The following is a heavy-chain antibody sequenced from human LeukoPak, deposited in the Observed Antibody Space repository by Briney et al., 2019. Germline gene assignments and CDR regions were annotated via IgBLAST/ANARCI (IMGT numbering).Heavy chain of an antibody. V-gene: IGHV4-39*01. CDR2: IYYSGST. CDR1: GGSISSSSYY. J-gene: IGHJ4*02. Sequence: PSETLSLTCTVSGGSISSSSYYWGWIRQPPGKGLEWIGSIYYSGSTYYNPSLKSRVTISVDTSKNPFSLKLSSVTAADTAVYYCARQYYDSSGYYPWYFDYWGQGTLVTVSS. CDR3: ARQYYDSSGYYPWYFDY. D-gene: IGHD3-22*01.